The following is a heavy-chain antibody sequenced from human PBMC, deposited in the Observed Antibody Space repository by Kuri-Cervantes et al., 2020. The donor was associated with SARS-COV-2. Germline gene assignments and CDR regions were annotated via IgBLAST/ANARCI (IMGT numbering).Heavy chain of an antibody. D-gene: IGHD5-24*01. CDR3: AREMATITAQGYFDY. V-gene: IGHV1-69*04. Sequence: SAKVSCKASGGTFSSYAISWVRQAPGQGLEWMGRIIPILGIANYAQKFQGRVTITADKYTSTAYMQLSSLRSEDTAVYYCAREMATITAQGYFDYWGQGTLVTVSS. J-gene: IGHJ4*02. CDR1: GGTFSSYA. CDR2: IIPILGIA.